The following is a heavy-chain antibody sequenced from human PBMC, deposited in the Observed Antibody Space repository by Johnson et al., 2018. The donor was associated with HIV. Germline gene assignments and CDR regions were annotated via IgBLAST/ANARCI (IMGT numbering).Heavy chain of an antibody. CDR2: ISYDGSNK. V-gene: IGHV3-30-3*01. D-gene: IGHD3-22*01. CDR1: GFTFNNYP. CDR3: TIPYYYDSGGYQ. J-gene: IGHJ3*01. Sequence: QVQLVESGGGVVQPGRSLRLSCAVSGFTFNNYPMHWVRQAPGKGLEWVAIISYDGSNKYYADSVKGRFTISRDNSKNTLYLQMNSLRAEDMAVYYCTIPYYYDSGGYQWGQGTMVTVSS.